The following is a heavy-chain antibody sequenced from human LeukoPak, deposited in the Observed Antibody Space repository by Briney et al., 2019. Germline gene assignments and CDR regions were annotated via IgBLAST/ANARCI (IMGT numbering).Heavy chain of an antibody. CDR2: MNTNSGTT. J-gene: IGHJ4*02. CDR1: GYTFTSYD. V-gene: IGHV1-8*03. Sequence: GASVKISCKASGYTFTSYDINRVPQATGQAHEGMGWMNTNSGTTGYAQKFQGRVTITRNSSISRAYIDLSSMISEATAVYYCARGDLVGADDTNFDYWGQGTLVTVSS. CDR3: ARGDLVGADDTNFDY. D-gene: IGHD1-26*01.